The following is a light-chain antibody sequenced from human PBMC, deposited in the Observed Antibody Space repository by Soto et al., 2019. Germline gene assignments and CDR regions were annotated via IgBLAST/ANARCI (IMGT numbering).Light chain of an antibody. CDR1: SSDVGGYKY. V-gene: IGLV2-14*01. CDR3: TSYTSSTTRV. Sequence: QSVLTQPASVSGSPGQSITISCTGTSSDVGGYKYVSWYQQYPGKAPKLMIYEVSNRPSGVSNRFSGSKSGNTASLTISGLQAEDEADYYCTSYTSSTTRVFGTGTKLTVL. J-gene: IGLJ1*01. CDR2: EVS.